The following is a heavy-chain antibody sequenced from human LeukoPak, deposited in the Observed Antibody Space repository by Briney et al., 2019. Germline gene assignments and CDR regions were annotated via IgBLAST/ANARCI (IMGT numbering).Heavy chain of an antibody. J-gene: IGHJ4*02. V-gene: IGHV3-48*03. CDR2: ISSGGTTI. CDR3: AADGLTFGGVIHF. Sequence: GGSLRLSCAASGFTFSSYEMNWARQAPGKWLEWVSYISSGGTTIYYADSVKGRFTISRDNAKNSLYLQMNSLRAEDTAVYYCAADGLTFGGVIHFWGQGTLVTVSS. CDR1: GFTFSSYE. D-gene: IGHD3-16*02.